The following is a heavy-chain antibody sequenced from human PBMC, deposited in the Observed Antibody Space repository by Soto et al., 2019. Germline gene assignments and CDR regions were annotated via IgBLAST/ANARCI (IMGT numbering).Heavy chain of an antibody. CDR3: ARVPGYSHGYK. D-gene: IGHD5-18*01. CDR2: INTGNGKT. V-gene: IGHV1-3*04. CDR1: GYTFTSYA. Sequence: QVQLVQSGPEVKKPGASVKVSCKASGYTFTSYAMHWVRQAPGQRLEWMGWINTGNGKTNYSQKFQGRVTIPRATSACRAYSELSRLRSEDTAVYYCARVPGYSHGYKWGQGTLVTVSS. J-gene: IGHJ4*02.